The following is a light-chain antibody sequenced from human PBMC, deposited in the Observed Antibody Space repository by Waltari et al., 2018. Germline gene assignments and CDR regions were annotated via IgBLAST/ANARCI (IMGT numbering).Light chain of an antibody. CDR1: QSISIY. CDR3: QQRSDWPPTWT. Sequence: EVVLTQSPATLSLSPGDRATLSCRASQSISIYLAWYQHKPAQAPRLLRATGIPARFSGSGSGTDFTLTISNLEPEDSPVYYCQQRSDWPPTWTFGQGTKVEMK. V-gene: IGKV3-11*01. J-gene: IGKJ1*01.